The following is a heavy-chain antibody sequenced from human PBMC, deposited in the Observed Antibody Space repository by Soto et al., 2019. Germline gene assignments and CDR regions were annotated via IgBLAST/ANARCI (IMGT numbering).Heavy chain of an antibody. D-gene: IGHD3-22*01. CDR1: GFTFDDYA. CDR3: AKDIHYDSSGYLDY. Sequence: EVQLVESGGGLVQPGRSLRLSCAASGFTFDDYAMHWVRQAPGKGLEWVSGISWNSGSIGYADSVKGRFTISRDNAKYSLYLQMNSLRAEDTALYYCAKDIHYDSSGYLDYWGQGTLVTVSS. V-gene: IGHV3-9*01. CDR2: ISWNSGSI. J-gene: IGHJ4*02.